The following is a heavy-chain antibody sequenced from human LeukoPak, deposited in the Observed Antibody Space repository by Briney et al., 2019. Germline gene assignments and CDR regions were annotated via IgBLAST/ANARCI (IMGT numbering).Heavy chain of an antibody. Sequence: PGGSLRLSCAASGFTFSGHGMNWVRQAPGKGLEWVSSISSSSSYIYYADSVKGRFTISRDNAKNSLYLQMNSLRAEDTAVYYCARGGGDYDETTYQVDYWGQGTLVTVSS. CDR3: ARGGGDYDETTYQVDY. CDR2: ISSSSSYI. J-gene: IGHJ4*02. CDR1: GFTFSGHG. D-gene: IGHD3-22*01. V-gene: IGHV3-21*01.